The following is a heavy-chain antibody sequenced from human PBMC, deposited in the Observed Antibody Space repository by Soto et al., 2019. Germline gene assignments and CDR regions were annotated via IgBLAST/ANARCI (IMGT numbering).Heavy chain of an antibody. CDR3: VRRMASPDQ. D-gene: IGHD2-15*01. V-gene: IGHV3-48*03. J-gene: IGHJ4*02. CDR2: ITSGCRSI. CDR1: GFTFSDDE. Sequence: VGSLRLSCTASGFTFSDDEMNWVRQAPGKGLEWSSYITSGCRSIYYADSVKGRFIISRDNAEISLYLQMNSLRPEDTAVYYCVRRMASPDQWGQGTLVTVSS.